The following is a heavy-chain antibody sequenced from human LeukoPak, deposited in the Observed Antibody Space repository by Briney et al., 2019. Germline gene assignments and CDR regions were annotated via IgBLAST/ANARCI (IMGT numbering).Heavy chain of an antibody. J-gene: IGHJ6*03. CDR3: ARAYRQLWFSINYYMDV. CDR2: IYYSGST. V-gene: IGHV4-39*07. Sequence: PSETLSLTCTVSGGSISSSSYYWGWIRQPPGKGLEWIGSIYYSGSTYYNPSLKSRVTISVDTSKNQFSLKLSSVTAADTAVYYCARAYRQLWFSINYYMDVWGKGTTVTVSS. D-gene: IGHD5-18*01. CDR1: GGSISSSSYY.